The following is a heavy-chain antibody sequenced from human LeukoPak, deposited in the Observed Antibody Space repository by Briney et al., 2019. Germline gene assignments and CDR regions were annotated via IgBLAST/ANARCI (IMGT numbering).Heavy chain of an antibody. CDR2: MNPNSGNT. J-gene: IGHJ3*02. CDR1: GGTFSSYA. V-gene: IGHV1-8*02. CDR3: ARGFYYGHDAFDI. Sequence: ASVKVSCKASGGTFSSYAISWVRQATGQGLEWMGWMNPNSGNTGYAQKFQGRVTMTRNTSISTAYMELSSLRSEGTAVYYCARGFYYGHDAFDIWGQGTMVTVSS. D-gene: IGHD3-10*01.